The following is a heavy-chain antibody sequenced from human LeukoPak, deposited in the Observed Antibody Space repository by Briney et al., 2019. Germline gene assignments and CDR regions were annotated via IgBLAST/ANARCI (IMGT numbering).Heavy chain of an antibody. D-gene: IGHD3-22*01. J-gene: IGHJ4*02. CDR2: IIPIFGIA. CDR3: ARGSGHDSSGYLVDY. Sequence: SVKVSCKASGGTFSSYSITWLRQAPGQGLEWMGRIIPIFGIANYAQKFQGRVTVIADKSTSTAYMELSSLRSEDTAVYYCARGSGHDSSGYLVDYWGQGTLVTVSS. CDR1: GGTFSSYS. V-gene: IGHV1-69*02.